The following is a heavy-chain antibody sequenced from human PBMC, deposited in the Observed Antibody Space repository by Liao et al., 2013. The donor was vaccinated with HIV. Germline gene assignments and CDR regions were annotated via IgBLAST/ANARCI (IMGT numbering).Heavy chain of an antibody. CDR1: GGSFSGYY. V-gene: IGHV4-34*01. Sequence: QVQLQQWGAGLLKPSETLSLTCAVYGGSFSGYYWSWIRQPPGKGLEWIGEINHSGSTNYNPSLKSRVTISVDTSKNQFSLKLSSVTAADTAVYYCAKDNYCGGGVCYSLATFDVWGRGTVVTVSS. J-gene: IGHJ3*01. CDR2: INHSGST. CDR3: AKDNYCGGGVCYSLATFDV. D-gene: IGHD2-15*01.